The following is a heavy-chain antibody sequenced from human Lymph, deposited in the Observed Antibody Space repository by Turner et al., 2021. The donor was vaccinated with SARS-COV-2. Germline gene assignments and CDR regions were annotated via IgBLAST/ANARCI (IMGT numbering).Heavy chain of an antibody. D-gene: IGHD2-15*01. J-gene: IGHJ4*02. CDR1: GFTFGDYA. CDR3: TRVKYCTGGSCYGYHFDY. Sequence: EVQLVESGGGLVQSGQSLRLSCTASGFTFGDYAMGWVLHAPGKGLEWVGFIRSKAYGGTTQYAASVKGRFTISRDDSNSIAYLQMNSLKTEDTAVYYCTRVKYCTGGSCYGYHFDYWGQGTLVTVSS. CDR2: IRSKAYGGTT. V-gene: IGHV3-49*04.